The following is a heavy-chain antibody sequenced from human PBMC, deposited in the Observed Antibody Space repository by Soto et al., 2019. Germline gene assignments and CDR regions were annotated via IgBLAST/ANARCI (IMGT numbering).Heavy chain of an antibody. D-gene: IGHD6-13*01. Sequence: ASVKVSCKASGDTFPDYYIHWVRQAPGQGLEWMGTVNPSGGHTTYAQHFLGRVTMTRDTSTSTLYMELNSLRAEDTAVYYCVPYIPAAGTRYFQHWGQGTLVTVSS. CDR3: VPYIPAAGTRYFQH. CDR1: GDTFPDYY. J-gene: IGHJ1*01. CDR2: VNPSGGHT. V-gene: IGHV1-46*01.